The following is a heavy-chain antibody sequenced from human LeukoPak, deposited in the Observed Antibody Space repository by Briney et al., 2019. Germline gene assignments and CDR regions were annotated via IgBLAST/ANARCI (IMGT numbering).Heavy chain of an antibody. V-gene: IGHV3-23*01. Sequence: PGGSLRLSCAASGFTFSSYAMSWVRQVPGKGLEWVSATSGSSSDTYYADSVKGRFTISRDNSKSTLYLQMNSLRAEDTAVYNCAKDLGGEGGSGFPGYWGQGTLVTVSS. J-gene: IGHJ4*02. D-gene: IGHD3-10*01. CDR3: AKDLGGEGGSGFPGY. CDR1: GFTFSSYA. CDR2: TSGSSSDT.